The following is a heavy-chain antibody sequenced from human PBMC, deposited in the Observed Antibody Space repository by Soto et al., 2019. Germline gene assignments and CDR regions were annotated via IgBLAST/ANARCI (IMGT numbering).Heavy chain of an antibody. CDR2: MSYDGSNK. CDR1: GFTFSSYA. CDR3: ARDGGAY. D-gene: IGHD3-16*01. Sequence: QVQLVESGGGVVQPGRSLRLSCAASGFTFSSYAMHWVRRAPGKGLEWMAVMSYDGSNKYYADSVKGRFTISRDTSKNTLYLQINSLRPEDTALYYCARDGGAYWGQGTLVIVSS. V-gene: IGHV3-30-3*01. J-gene: IGHJ4*02.